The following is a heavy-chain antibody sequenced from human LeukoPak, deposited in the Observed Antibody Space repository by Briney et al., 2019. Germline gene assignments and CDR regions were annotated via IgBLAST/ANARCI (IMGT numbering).Heavy chain of an antibody. Sequence: ASETLSLTCAVYGGSFSGYYWSWIRQPPGKGLEWIGEINHSGSTNYNPSLKSRVTISVDTSKNQFSLKLSSVTAADTAVYYCARGVYPVYYYDSSGLMDVWGQGTTVTVSS. V-gene: IGHV4-34*01. CDR2: INHSGST. D-gene: IGHD3-22*01. J-gene: IGHJ6*02. CDR3: ARGVYPVYYYDSSGLMDV. CDR1: GGSFSGYY.